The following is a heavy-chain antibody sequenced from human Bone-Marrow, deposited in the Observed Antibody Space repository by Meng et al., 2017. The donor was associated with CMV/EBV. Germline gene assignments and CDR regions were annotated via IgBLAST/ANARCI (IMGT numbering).Heavy chain of an antibody. CDR2: IIPILGIA. D-gene: IGHD6-13*01. CDR3: ARVPAQYSSSDSGD. V-gene: IGHV1-69*02. CDR1: GGTFSSYT. J-gene: IGHJ4*02. Sequence: SVKVSCKASGGTFSSYTISWVRQAPGQGLEWMGRIIPILGIANYAQKFQGRVTITADKSMSTAYMELSSLRSEDTAVYYCARVPAQYSSSDSGDWGQGTLVTVSS.